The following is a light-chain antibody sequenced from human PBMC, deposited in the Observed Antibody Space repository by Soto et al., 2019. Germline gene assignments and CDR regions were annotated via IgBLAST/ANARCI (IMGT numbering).Light chain of an antibody. CDR1: QSVSSN. J-gene: IGKJ1*01. CDR2: GAS. CDR3: QQYNNWPQT. V-gene: IGKV3-15*01. Sequence: EIVMTQSPATLSVSPGERATLSCRASQSVSSNLAWYQQKPGQAPRLLIYGASTRATGIPARFSSSGSGTEFTLTISSLQAEDYAVYYCQQYNNWPQTFGPGTKVEIK.